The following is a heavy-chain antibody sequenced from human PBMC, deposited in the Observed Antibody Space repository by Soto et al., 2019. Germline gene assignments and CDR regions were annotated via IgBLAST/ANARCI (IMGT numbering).Heavy chain of an antibody. D-gene: IGHD5-12*01. CDR3: ARDIRRYSGYDQPRRAIDY. V-gene: IGHV1-18*01. CDR1: GYTFTSYG. CDR2: ISAYNGNT. J-gene: IGHJ4*02. Sequence: ASVKVSCKASGYTFTSYGISWVRQAPGQGLEWMGWISAYNGNTNYAQKLQGRVTMTTDTSTGTAYMELWSLRSDDTAVYYCARDIRRYSGYDQPRRAIDYWGQGTLVTVSS.